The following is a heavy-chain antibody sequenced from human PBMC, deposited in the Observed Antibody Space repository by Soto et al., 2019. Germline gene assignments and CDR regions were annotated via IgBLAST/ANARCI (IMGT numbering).Heavy chain of an antibody. CDR3: ARYYNVFWYFDS. CDR2: IYDSGST. D-gene: IGHD1-1*01. V-gene: IGHV4-59*01. CDR1: AGSISTYY. J-gene: IGHJ4*02. Sequence: PSETLSLTCTVSAGSISTYYWSWIRQPPGKGLEWIGYIYDSGSTNYNPSLKSRVTISVDTSKNQFSLQLTSVTAADTAVYYCARYYNVFWYFDSRGQGTLVTVSS.